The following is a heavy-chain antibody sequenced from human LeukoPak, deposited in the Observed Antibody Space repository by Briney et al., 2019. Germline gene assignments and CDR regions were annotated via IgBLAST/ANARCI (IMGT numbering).Heavy chain of an antibody. CDR3: PRARYSSGWGNWFDP. CDR1: GFTFDDYG. CDR2: INWNGGST. V-gene: IGHV3-20*04. Sequence: GGSLRLSCAASGFTFDDYGMSWVRQAPGKGLEWVSGINWNGGSTGYADSVKGRFTISRDNAKNSLYLQMNRLRAEDTALYYCPRARYSSGWGNWFDPWGQGTLVTVSS. D-gene: IGHD6-19*01. J-gene: IGHJ5*02.